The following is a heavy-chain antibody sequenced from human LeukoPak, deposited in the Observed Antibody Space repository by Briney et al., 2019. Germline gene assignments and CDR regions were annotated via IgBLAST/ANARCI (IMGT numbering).Heavy chain of an antibody. D-gene: IGHD6-19*01. J-gene: IGHJ5*02. CDR1: GGSFSGYY. V-gene: IGHV4-34*01. CDR3: ARGLAVAGTRWFDP. Sequence: SETLSLTCAVYGGSFSGYYWSWIRQPPGKGLEWIGETNHSGSTNYNPSLKSRVTISVDTSKNQFSLKLSSVTAADTAVYYCARGLAVAGTRWFDPWGQGTLVTVSS. CDR2: TNHSGST.